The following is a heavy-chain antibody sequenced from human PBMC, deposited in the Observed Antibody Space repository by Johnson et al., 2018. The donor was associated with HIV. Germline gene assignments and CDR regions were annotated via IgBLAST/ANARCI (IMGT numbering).Heavy chain of an antibody. CDR3: AKDLQDYYDSSGHDAFDI. CDR2: IWYDGSNK. CDR1: GFTFSSYG. V-gene: IGHV3-33*06. J-gene: IGHJ3*02. D-gene: IGHD3-22*01. Sequence: QVQLVESGGGLVQPGRSLRLSCAASGFTFSSYGMHWVRQAPGKGLEWVAVIWYDGSNKYYADSVKGRFTISRDNSKNTLYLQMNSLRAEDTAVYYFAKDLQDYYDSSGHDAFDIWGQGTMVTVSS.